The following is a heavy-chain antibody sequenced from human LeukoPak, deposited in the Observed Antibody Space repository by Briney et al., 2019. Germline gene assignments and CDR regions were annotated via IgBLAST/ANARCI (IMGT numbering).Heavy chain of an antibody. V-gene: IGHV4-61*02. CDR3: AREDYSNYWFDP. D-gene: IGHD4-11*01. J-gene: IGHJ5*02. Sequence: SETLSLTCTVSGGSTSSGSYYWSWIRQPAGKGLEWIGRIYTSGSTNYNPSLKSRVTISVDTSKNQFSLKLSSVTAADTAVYYCAREDYSNYWFDPWGQGTLVTVSS. CDR2: IYTSGST. CDR1: GGSTSSGSYY.